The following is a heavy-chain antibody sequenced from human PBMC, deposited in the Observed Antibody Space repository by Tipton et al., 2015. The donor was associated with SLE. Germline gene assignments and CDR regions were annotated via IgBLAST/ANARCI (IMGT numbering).Heavy chain of an antibody. CDR2: FYTSERT. CDR3: ARALTSAQGFYFES. J-gene: IGHJ4*02. Sequence: TLSLTCTVSGGSISSDNYFWSWVRQPAGQGLEWIGRFYTSERTNYNPSLKSRITMSVDTSKNQFSLKLSSVTAADTAVYYCARALTSAQGFYFESWGQGTLVTVSS. V-gene: IGHV4-61*02. CDR1: GGSISSDNYF. D-gene: IGHD2-2*01.